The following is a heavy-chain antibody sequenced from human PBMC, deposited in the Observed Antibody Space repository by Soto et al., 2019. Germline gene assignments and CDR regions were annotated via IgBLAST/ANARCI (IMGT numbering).Heavy chain of an antibody. CDR2: INAGNGAT. CDR3: ARDKGEMAKDTFDY. Sequence: ASVKVSCKASGYTFTSYAMHWVRQAPGQRLEWMGWINAGNGATNYAQKFQDRVTMTTDTSTNTAYLELRSLRSDDTAVFYCARDKGEMAKDTFDYWGQGTPVTVSS. J-gene: IGHJ4*02. V-gene: IGHV1-3*01. D-gene: IGHD5-12*01. CDR1: GYTFTSYA.